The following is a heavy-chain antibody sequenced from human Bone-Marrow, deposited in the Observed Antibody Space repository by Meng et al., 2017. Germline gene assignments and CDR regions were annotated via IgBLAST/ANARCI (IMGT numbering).Heavy chain of an antibody. CDR1: GYTFTSYD. J-gene: IGHJ5*02. CDR3: ARDYGGNSGRFDP. Sequence: QVQLVQSGAEVKKPGASVKVSCKASGYTFTSYDLNWVRQAAGQGPEWMGWLNPRTGNTGYAQKFQGRVTLTRDTSRSTAYMELSSLTSDDTAIYYCARDYGGNSGRFDPWGQGTLVTVSS. CDR2: LNPRTGNT. D-gene: IGHD4-23*01. V-gene: IGHV1-8*01.